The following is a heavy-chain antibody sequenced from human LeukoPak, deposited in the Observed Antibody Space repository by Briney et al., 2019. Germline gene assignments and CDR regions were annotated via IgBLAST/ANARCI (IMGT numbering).Heavy chain of an antibody. J-gene: IGHJ4*02. CDR2: IYSGGST. CDR3: VKDPPSGGGVDY. V-gene: IGHV3-53*05. Sequence: GSLRLSCAASGFTVSSNYMSWVRQAPGKGLEWVSLIYSGGSTYYADSVKGRFTISRDNSKNTLYLQMSSLRAEDTAVYYCVKDPPSGGGVDYWGQGTLVTVSS. D-gene: IGHD3-10*01. CDR1: GFTVSSNY.